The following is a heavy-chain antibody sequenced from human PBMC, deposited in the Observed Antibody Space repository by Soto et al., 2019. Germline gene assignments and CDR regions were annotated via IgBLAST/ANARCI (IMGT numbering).Heavy chain of an antibody. J-gene: IGHJ1*01. V-gene: IGHV4-39*01. CDR1: GGSISSSSYY. Sequence: SETLSLTCTVSGGSISSSSYYWGWIRQPPGKGLEWIGNIYYSGSTYYNPSLKSRVTISVDTSKNQFSLKLSSVTAADTAVYYCARVYIYYDSSGYYYEPHAEYFQHWGQGTLVTVSS. D-gene: IGHD3-22*01. CDR3: ARVYIYYDSSGYYYEPHAEYFQH. CDR2: IYYSGST.